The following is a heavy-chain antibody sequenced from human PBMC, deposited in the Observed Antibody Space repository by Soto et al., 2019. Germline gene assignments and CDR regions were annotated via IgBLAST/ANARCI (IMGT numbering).Heavy chain of an antibody. V-gene: IGHV1-69*06. D-gene: IGHD2-15*01. CDR3: AREAAVAEGDAFDL. J-gene: IGHJ3*01. Sequence: QVQLVQSGAEVQKPGSSVKVSCKASGGTFSSYAISWVRQAPGQGLEWMGGIIPIFGTANYAQKFQGRVTITADKSTSTAYMELSSLRSEDTAVDYCAREAAVAEGDAFDLWGQGTMVTVSS. CDR1: GGTFSSYA. CDR2: IIPIFGTA.